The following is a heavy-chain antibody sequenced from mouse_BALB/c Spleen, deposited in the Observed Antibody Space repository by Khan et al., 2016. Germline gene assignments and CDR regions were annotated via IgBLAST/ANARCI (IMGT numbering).Heavy chain of an antibody. Sequence: QVQLQQSGAELVRPGTSVKVSCKASGYAFTNYLIEWVKQRPGQGLEWIGVINTGTGGPNYTEKFKGKATLSAENSSSTAYMQLSSLTSDDSAVYFCARYDGSYYAMDYWGQGTSVTVSS. CDR2: INTGTGGP. J-gene: IGHJ4*01. D-gene: IGHD1-1*02. CDR3: ARYDGSYYAMDY. CDR1: GYAFTNYL. V-gene: IGHV1-54*01.